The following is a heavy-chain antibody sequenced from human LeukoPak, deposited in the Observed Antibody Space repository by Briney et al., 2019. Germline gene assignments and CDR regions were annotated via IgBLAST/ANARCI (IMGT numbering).Heavy chain of an antibody. CDR1: GGTFSSYA. Sequence: GASVKVSCKASGGTFSSYAISWVRQAPGQGLEWMGRIIPILGIANYAQKFQGRVTITADKSTSTAYMELSSLRSEDTAVYYCASAISVAGGDNWGQGTLVTVSS. V-gene: IGHV1-69*04. CDR3: ASAISVAGGDN. D-gene: IGHD6-19*01. J-gene: IGHJ4*02. CDR2: IIPILGIA.